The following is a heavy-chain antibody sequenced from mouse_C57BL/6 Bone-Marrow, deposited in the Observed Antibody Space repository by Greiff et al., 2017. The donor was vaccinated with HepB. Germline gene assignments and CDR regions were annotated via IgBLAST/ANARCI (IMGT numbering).Heavy chain of an antibody. CDR2: IDPSDSYT. J-gene: IGHJ4*01. CDR3: ARLTTTVVATPDYYAMDY. D-gene: IGHD1-1*01. CDR1: GYTFTSYW. V-gene: IGHV1-69*01. Sequence: QVQLQQSGAELVMPGASVKLSCKASGYTFTSYWMHWVKQRPGQGLEWIGEIDPSDSYTNYNQKFKGKSTLTVDKSSSTAYMQLSSLTSEDSAVYYCARLTTTVVATPDYYAMDYWGQGTSVTVSS.